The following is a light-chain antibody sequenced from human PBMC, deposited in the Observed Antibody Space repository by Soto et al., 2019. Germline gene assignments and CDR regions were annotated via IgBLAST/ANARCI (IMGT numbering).Light chain of an antibody. CDR2: GAS. CDR1: QSVSSN. V-gene: IGKV3-15*01. Sequence: EIVMTQSPATLSVSPGERATLSRRASQSVSSNLAWYQQKPGQAPRLLIYGASTRATGIPARFSGSGSGTEFTLTISSLQSGDFAVYYCQQYNNWPPWTFGQGTKVDIK. CDR3: QQYNNWPPWT. J-gene: IGKJ1*01.